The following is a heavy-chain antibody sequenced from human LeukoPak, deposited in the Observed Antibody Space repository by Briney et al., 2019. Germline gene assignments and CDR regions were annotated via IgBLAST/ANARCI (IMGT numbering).Heavy chain of an antibody. D-gene: IGHD3-10*01. V-gene: IGHV3-15*01. CDR1: GFTFSNAW. J-gene: IGHJ4*02. CDR3: ATYNYGSFFYGTIRY. CDR2: IKSKTDGGTT. Sequence: MSGGSLRLSCAAPGFTFSNAWMSWVRQAPGKGLEWVGRIKSKTDGGTTDYTAPVNGRFSISRDDSLNTLYLQMNTLKAEDTAVYYCATYNYGSFFYGTIRYWGQGTLVTVSS.